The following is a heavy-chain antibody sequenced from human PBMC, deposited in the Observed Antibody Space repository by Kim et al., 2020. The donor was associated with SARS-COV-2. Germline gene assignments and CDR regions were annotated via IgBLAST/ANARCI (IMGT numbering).Heavy chain of an antibody. CDR1: GFTFTGYA. CDR2: IDGSDGTT. V-gene: IGHV3-23*01. D-gene: IGHD2-2*03. J-gene: IGHJ4*02. CDR3: MKGGWGWIWDN. Sequence: GGSLRLSCTISGFTFTGYAMSWVRQAPGKGLEWVSSIDGSDGTTYYVDSVKGRPTISRDKSKNTLYLQRNSLRADEAAGYYCMKGGWGWIWDNWGQGTRVTVSS.